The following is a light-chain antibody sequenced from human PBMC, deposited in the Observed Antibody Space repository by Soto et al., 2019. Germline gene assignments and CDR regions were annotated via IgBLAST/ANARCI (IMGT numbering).Light chain of an antibody. J-gene: IGKJ1*01. V-gene: IGKV3-15*01. CDR3: QQYNNWPLWT. Sequence: ELVMTQSPATLSVSPGERATLSCRASQSVSSNLAWYQQKPGQAPRLLVYGAYTRPTGIPTRFSGSGSGTEFTLTISSLQSEDFAVYYCQQYNNWPLWTCGQGTKVDIK. CDR2: GAY. CDR1: QSVSSN.